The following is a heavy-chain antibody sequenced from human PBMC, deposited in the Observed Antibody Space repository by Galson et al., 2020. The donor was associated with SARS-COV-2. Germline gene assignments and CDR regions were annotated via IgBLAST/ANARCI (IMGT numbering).Heavy chain of an antibody. CDR2: ISSSSSTI. Sequence: GGSLRLSCAASGFTFSSYSMNWVRQAPGKGLEWVSYISSSSSTIYYADSVKGRFTISRDNAKNSLYLQMNSLRAEDTAVYYCAGIAAAGTLYYYYGMGVWGQGTTVTVSS. J-gene: IGHJ6*02. CDR3: AGIAAAGTLYYYYGMGV. V-gene: IGHV3-48*01. D-gene: IGHD6-13*01. CDR1: GFTFSSYS.